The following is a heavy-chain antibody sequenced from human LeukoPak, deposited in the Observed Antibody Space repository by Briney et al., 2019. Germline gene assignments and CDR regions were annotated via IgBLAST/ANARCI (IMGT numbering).Heavy chain of an antibody. CDR1: GFTFSSYS. Sequence: GGSLRLSCAASGFTFSSYSMNWVRQAPGKGLEWVSAISGSGGGTCYADSVKGRFTISRDNSKNTLYLQMNSLRVEDTAVYYCAKGGFDWFGDDYWGLGTLVTVSS. CDR3: AKGGFDWFGDDY. CDR2: ISGSGGGT. V-gene: IGHV3-23*01. J-gene: IGHJ4*02. D-gene: IGHD3-10*01.